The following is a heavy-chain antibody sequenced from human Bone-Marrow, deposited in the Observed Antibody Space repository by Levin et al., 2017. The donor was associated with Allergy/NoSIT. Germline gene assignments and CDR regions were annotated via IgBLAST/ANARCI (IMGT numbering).Heavy chain of an antibody. CDR3: VRHAFSNYVPGFDI. CDR1: AGSVYSHY. V-gene: IGHV4-59*08. Sequence: PSETLSLTCTVSAGSVYSHYWSWIRQPPGKGLEWIGYIYFSDLSDARPTKNNPSLESRVTISSDTSENQFSLKLISVTAADSAVYYCVRHAFSNYVPGFDIWGQGTMVTVSA. J-gene: IGHJ3*02. D-gene: IGHD4-11*01. CDR2: IYFSDLSDARPT.